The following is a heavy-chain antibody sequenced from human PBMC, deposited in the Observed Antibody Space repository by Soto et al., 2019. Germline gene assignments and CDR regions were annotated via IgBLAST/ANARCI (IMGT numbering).Heavy chain of an antibody. CDR2: IRSKAYGGTT. J-gene: IGHJ4*02. CDR1: GFTFGDYA. V-gene: IGHV3-49*03. Sequence: GGSLRLSCTASGFTFGDYAMSWFRQAPGKGLEWVGFIRSKAYGGTTEYAASVKGRFTISRDDSKSIAYLQMNSLKTEDTAVYYCTRKFHCDFWSGYYYFDYWGQGTLVTVSS. D-gene: IGHD3-3*01. CDR3: TRKFHCDFWSGYYYFDY.